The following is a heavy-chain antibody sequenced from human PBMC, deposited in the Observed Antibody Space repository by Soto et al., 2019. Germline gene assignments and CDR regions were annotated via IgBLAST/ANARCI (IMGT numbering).Heavy chain of an antibody. CDR3: AKSPVVVVAAPTYFDY. CDR1: GFTFSSYG. J-gene: IGHJ4*02. D-gene: IGHD2-15*01. V-gene: IGHV3-30*18. CDR2: ISYDGSNK. Sequence: QVQLVESGGGVVQSGRSLRLSCAASGFTFSSYGMHWVRQAPGKGLEWVAVISYDGSNKYYADSVKGRFTISRDNSKNTLYLQMNSLRAEDTAVYYCAKSPVVVVAAPTYFDYWGQGTLVTVSS.